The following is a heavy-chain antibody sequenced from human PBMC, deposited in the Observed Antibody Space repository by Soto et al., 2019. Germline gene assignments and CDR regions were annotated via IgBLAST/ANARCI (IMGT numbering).Heavy chain of an antibody. CDR2: IYWDDEK. V-gene: IGHV2-5*02. D-gene: IGHD1-20*01. Sequence: QITLKESGPTLVKATQPLTLTCSFSGFSLRNTEESVSWIRQPPGNALEWLGIIYWDDEKRYSPSVTSRLTITKDTSKHLVVFMMTILDPMDTGTYYCAHRRYNWNDGDCFASWGQGTLGTISS. J-gene: IGHJ5*01. CDR3: AHRRYNWNDGDCFAS. CDR1: GFSLRNTEES.